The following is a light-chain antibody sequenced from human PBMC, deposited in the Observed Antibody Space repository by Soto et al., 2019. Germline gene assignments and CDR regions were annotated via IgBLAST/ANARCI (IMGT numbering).Light chain of an antibody. CDR2: DNY. CDR3: DSWDNSLRVVL. J-gene: IGLJ2*01. CDR1: SSNSGSNY. Sequence: QSVLTQPPSVSAAPGQRVTISCSGSSSNSGSNYVSWYQQLPGTAPKLLIYDNYKRPSGIPDRFSGSTSGTSATLAIAGLQTGDEADYYCDSWDNSLRVVLFGGGTKLTVL. V-gene: IGLV1-51*01.